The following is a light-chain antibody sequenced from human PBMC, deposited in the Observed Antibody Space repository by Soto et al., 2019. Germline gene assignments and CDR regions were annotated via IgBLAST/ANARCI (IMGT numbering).Light chain of an antibody. CDR3: QQYGGSPPTFT. J-gene: IGKJ2*01. Sequence: EILLTQSPGPLSLSPGEGATFSCRASQSVSNNYLAWYQQKPGQAPRLLIYAASSRATGIPDRFSGSGSGTDFTLTISRLEPEDFAVYHCQQYGGSPPTFTFGQGTRLEIK. CDR1: QSVSNNY. CDR2: AAS. V-gene: IGKV3-20*01.